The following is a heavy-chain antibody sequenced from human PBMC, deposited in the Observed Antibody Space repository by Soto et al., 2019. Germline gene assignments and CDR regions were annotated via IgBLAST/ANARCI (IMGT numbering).Heavy chain of an antibody. Sequence: EVQLVESGGGLVQPGRSLRLSCAASGFTFDDYAMYWVRQAPGKGLEWVSGISWNSGVIGSADSVKGRCTIARDNAKNTLYLQMNSLRAEDTALYYCAKDSVKYDNDGFDIWGQGTMVTVSS. J-gene: IGHJ3*02. D-gene: IGHD3-16*01. V-gene: IGHV3-9*01. CDR1: GFTFDDYA. CDR3: AKDSVKYDNDGFDI. CDR2: ISWNSGVI.